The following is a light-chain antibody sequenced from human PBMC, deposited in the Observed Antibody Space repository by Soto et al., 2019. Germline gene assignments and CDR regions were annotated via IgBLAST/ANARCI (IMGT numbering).Light chain of an antibody. CDR1: SSDVGGYNY. CDR2: DVS. Sequence: QSVLTQPASVSASPGQSITISCTGTSSDVGGYNYVSWYQQQPGKAPKLMIYDVSHRPSGVSNRFAGSKSGNTASLTISGLQAEDEADYYCSSYTKSSTLYVFGTGTKLTVL. J-gene: IGLJ1*01. CDR3: SSYTKSSTLYV. V-gene: IGLV2-14*01.